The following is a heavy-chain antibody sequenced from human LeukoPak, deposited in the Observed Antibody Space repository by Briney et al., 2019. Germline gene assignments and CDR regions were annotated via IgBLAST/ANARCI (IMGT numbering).Heavy chain of an antibody. D-gene: IGHD2-21*02. J-gene: IGHJ4*02. CDR1: GFPFSTYW. V-gene: IGHV3-74*01. CDR2: ISPDGSSR. CDR3: ARDGGLLPDN. Sequence: GGSLRLSCAASGFPFSTYWMHWVRQPPGKGLAWVSRISPDGSSRSYADSVKGRFIISRDNAKNTLSLQMNSLTAEDTAVYYCARDGGLLPDNWGKGTLVTVSS.